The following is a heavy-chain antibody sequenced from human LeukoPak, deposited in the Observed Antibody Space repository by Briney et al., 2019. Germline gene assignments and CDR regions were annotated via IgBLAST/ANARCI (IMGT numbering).Heavy chain of an antibody. J-gene: IGHJ4*02. CDR1: GGSFSGYY. CDR2: INHSGST. Sequence: KPSETLSLTCAVYGGSFSGYYWSWIRQPPGKGLEWIGEINHSGSTNYNPSLKSRVTISVDTSKNQFSLKLSSVTAADTAVYYCARGRSSGYYYFTGYFDYWGQGTLVTVSS. V-gene: IGHV4-34*01. CDR3: ARGRSSGYYYFTGYFDY. D-gene: IGHD3-22*01.